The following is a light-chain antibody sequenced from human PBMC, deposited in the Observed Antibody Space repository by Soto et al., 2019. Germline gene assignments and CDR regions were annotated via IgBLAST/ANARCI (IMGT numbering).Light chain of an antibody. CDR2: KAS. CDR3: QQYSSYWT. V-gene: IGKV1-5*03. CDR1: QTISSW. Sequence: DIQMTQSPSTLSGSVGDRVTITCRASQTISSWLAWYQQKPGKAPKLLIYKASTLKSGVPSRFSGSGFGTEFTLTISSLQPDDFATYYCQQYSSYWTFGQGTKVDIK. J-gene: IGKJ1*01.